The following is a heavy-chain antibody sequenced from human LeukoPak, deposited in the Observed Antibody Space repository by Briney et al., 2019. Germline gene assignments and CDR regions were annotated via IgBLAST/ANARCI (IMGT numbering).Heavy chain of an antibody. Sequence: PGGSLRLSCAASGFTVSSNYMTWVRQAPGKGLEWVSGIDPSGTYTYYADSVKGRFTISRDNSKNTLYLQLNSLRAEDTAAYYCAKGPERSDRGYSDYWGQGTLVTVSS. CDR3: AKGPERSDRGYSDY. J-gene: IGHJ4*02. D-gene: IGHD1-14*01. CDR2: IDPSGTYT. V-gene: IGHV3-53*01. CDR1: GFTVSSNY.